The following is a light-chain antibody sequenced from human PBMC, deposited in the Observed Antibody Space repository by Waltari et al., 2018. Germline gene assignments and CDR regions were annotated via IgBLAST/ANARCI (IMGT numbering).Light chain of an antibody. V-gene: IGKV1-39*01. CDR1: QSISTY. Sequence: DIQMTQSPSSLSASVGDRVTITCRESQSISTYLNWYQHRPGKAPRLLIFGASSLQIGVPSRFSGSGSGTDFTLTIDSLQPGDFATYYCQQSYSVLWTFGQGTKVDLK. CDR2: GAS. J-gene: IGKJ1*01. CDR3: QQSYSVLWT.